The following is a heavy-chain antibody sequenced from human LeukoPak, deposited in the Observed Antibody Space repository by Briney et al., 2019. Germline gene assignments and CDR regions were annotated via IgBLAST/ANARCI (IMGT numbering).Heavy chain of an antibody. CDR3: AKSVVLVRGVIPDKGQSGFDY. V-gene: IGHV3-30*18. J-gene: IGHJ4*02. Sequence: GRSLRLSCAASGFTFSSSGMHWVRQPPGKGLEWVALISYDGSTKYYADSVKGRFTIPRDNSKHTLYLQMNSLRAEDTAVYYCAKSVVLVRGVIPDKGQSGFDYWGQGTLVTVSS. CDR1: GFTFSSSG. CDR2: ISYDGSTK. D-gene: IGHD3-10*01.